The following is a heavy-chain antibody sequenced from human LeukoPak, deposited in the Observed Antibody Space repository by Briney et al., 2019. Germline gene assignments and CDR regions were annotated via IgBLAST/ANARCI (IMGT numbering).Heavy chain of an antibody. V-gene: IGHV3-21*01. J-gene: IGHJ4*02. CDR3: AGELRHDYYDSSGLLD. Sequence: GGSLRLSCAASGFTFSSYSMNWVRQAPGKGLEWVSSISSSSSYIYYADSVKGRFTISRDNAKNSLYLQMNSLRAEDTAVYYCAGELRHDYYDSSGLLDWGQGTLVTVPS. D-gene: IGHD3-22*01. CDR2: ISSSSSYI. CDR1: GFTFSSYS.